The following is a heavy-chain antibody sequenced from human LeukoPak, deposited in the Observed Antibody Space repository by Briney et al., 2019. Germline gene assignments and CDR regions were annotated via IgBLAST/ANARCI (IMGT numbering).Heavy chain of an antibody. CDR1: GGSISSHY. Sequence: SETLSLTCTVSGGSISSHYWSWIRQPAGKGLEWIGRIYTSGSTNYNPSLKSRVTMSVDTSKNQFSLKLSSVTAADTAVYYCAREAEAKYSNYVDYWGQGTLVTVSS. J-gene: IGHJ4*02. V-gene: IGHV4-4*07. CDR2: IYTSGST. D-gene: IGHD4-11*01. CDR3: AREAEAKYSNYVDY.